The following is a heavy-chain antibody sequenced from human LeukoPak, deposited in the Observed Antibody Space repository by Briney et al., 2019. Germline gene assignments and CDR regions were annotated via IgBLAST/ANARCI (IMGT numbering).Heavy chain of an antibody. Sequence: GRSLRLSCSASGFIFSNYAMHWVRQAPGKGLEWVAVISSDGRHQNYADSVKGRFTISRGNSRNTVDLQMNSLRAEDTAVYFCALMSFDFWGQGTLVTVSS. D-gene: IGHD2-8*01. CDR1: GFIFSNYA. CDR3: ALMSFDF. V-gene: IGHV3-30*04. CDR2: ISSDGRHQ. J-gene: IGHJ4*02.